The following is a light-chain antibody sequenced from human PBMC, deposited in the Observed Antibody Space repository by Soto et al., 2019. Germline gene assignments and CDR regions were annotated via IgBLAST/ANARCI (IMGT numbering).Light chain of an antibody. V-gene: IGLV2-14*01. J-gene: IGLJ1*01. CDR2: EVT. Sequence: QSVLTRPASVSGSPGQSITISCTGSDIGDYDYVSWYQQHPGKVPKLIIYEVTNRPSGVSNRFSGSKSGNTASLTISGLQSDDEADYSCSSFTTISTYVFGNGIKVTVL. CDR1: DIGDYDY. CDR3: SSFTTISTYV.